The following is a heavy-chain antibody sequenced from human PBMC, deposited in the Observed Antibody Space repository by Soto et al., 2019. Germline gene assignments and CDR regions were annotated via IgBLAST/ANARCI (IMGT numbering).Heavy chain of an antibody. Sequence: EVQLVESGGGLIQPGGSLRLSCAASGLTVSNAYMAWVRHAPGMGLEWVSVIYDNGTTYYADSVKGRFTISRDTSTNTLSLQMDSLSAEDTAVYYCVRPLPSGRNYGLHCWGQGTTVTVSS. CDR2: IYDNGTT. CDR3: VRPLPSGRNYGLHC. V-gene: IGHV3-53*01. J-gene: IGHJ6*02. CDR1: GLTVSNAY. D-gene: IGHD3-10*01.